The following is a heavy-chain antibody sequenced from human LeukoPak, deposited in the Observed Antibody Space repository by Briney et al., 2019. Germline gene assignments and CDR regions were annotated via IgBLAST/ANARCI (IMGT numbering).Heavy chain of an antibody. CDR2: IYTSGST. V-gene: IGHV4-4*07. D-gene: IGHD2-2*01. CDR1: GGSISSYY. Sequence: SETLSLTCTVSGGSISSYYWSWIRQPAGKGLEWIGRIYTSGSTNYNPSLKSRVTMSVDTSKNQFPLKLSSVTAADTAVYYCAREVVVPAANDAFDIWGQGTMVTVSS. CDR3: AREVVVPAANDAFDI. J-gene: IGHJ3*02.